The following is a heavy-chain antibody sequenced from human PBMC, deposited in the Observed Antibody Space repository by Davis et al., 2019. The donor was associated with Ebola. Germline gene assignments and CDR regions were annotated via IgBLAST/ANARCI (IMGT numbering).Heavy chain of an antibody. D-gene: IGHD2-2*01. V-gene: IGHV1-18*01. CDR2: ISAYNGNT. CDR1: GYTFTSYG. CDR3: ARACSSTSCYEGYYYGMDV. Sequence: ASVKISCKASGYTFTSYGISWVRQAPGQGLEWMGWISAYNGNTNYAQKLQGRVTMTTDTSTSTAYMELRSLRSDDTAVYYCARACSSTSCYEGYYYGMDVWGQGTTVTVSS. J-gene: IGHJ6*02.